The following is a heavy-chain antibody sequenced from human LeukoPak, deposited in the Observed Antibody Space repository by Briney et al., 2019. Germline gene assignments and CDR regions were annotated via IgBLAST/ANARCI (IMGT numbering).Heavy chain of an antibody. V-gene: IGHV3-23*01. CDR2: ISGNGGST. CDR3: AKDPVVVVVAADFDY. CDR1: GFTFSSYA. Sequence: PGGSLRLSCAASGFTFSSYAMSWVRQAPGKGLEWVSAISGNGGSTFYTDAVKGRFTISRDNSKNTLYLQMNSLRAEDTAVYYCAKDPVVVVVAADFDYWGQGTLVTVSS. D-gene: IGHD2-15*01. J-gene: IGHJ4*02.